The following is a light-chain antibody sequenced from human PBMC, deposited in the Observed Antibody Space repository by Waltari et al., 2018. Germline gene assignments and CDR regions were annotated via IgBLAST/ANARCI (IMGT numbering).Light chain of an antibody. CDR1: QSVSSN. CDR2: GAS. CDR3: QQYNNWPPWT. V-gene: IGKV3-15*01. J-gene: IGKJ1*01. Sequence: EIVMTQSPATLSVSPGERATLSCRASQSVSSNLAWYQQEPGQAPGLLIYGASTRATDIPARFSGSGSGTEFTLTISSLQSEDFAVYYCQQYNNWPPWTFGQGTKVEIK.